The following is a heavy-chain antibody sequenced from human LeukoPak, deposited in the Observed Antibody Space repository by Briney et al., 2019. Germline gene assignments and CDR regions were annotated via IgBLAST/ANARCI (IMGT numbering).Heavy chain of an antibody. CDR2: ISAYNGNT. J-gene: IGHJ6*02. CDR3: ARDPPSDYGGNSYYYYGMDV. CDR1: GYTFTSYG. D-gene: IGHD4-23*01. V-gene: IGHV1-18*01. Sequence: ASVKVSCKASGYTFTSYGISWVRQAPGQGLEWMGWISAYNGNTNYAQKLQGRVTMTTDTSTSTAYMELRSLRSDDTAVYYCARDPPSDYGGNSYYYYGMDVWGQGTTVTVSS.